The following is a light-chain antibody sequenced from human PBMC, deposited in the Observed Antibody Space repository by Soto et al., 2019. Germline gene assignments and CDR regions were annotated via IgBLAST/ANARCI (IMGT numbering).Light chain of an antibody. CDR3: QQFGNSPYT. Sequence: ESVLTQSPGTLSLSPGERATLSCRASQSVSSSYLAWYQQKPGQTPRLLIYGASSRATGIPDRFSGSGSGTDFTLTISRLEPEDFAVYYFQQFGNSPYTFGQGTKLDIK. CDR1: QSVSSSY. J-gene: IGKJ2*01. CDR2: GAS. V-gene: IGKV3-20*01.